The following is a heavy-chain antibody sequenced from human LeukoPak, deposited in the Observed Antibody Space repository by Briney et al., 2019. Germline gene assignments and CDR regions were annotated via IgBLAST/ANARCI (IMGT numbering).Heavy chain of an antibody. CDR2: IYTSGST. D-gene: IGHD3-3*01. CDR1: GDSKSYY. CDR3: ATSTIFGVVEPYYFDY. Sequence: PSETLSLTCTVSGDSKSYYWSWIRQPAGKGLEWIGRIYTSGSTNYNPSLKSRVTISVDTSKNQFSLKLSSVTAADTAVYYCATSTIFGVVEPYYFDYWGQGTLVTVSS. V-gene: IGHV4-4*07. J-gene: IGHJ4*02.